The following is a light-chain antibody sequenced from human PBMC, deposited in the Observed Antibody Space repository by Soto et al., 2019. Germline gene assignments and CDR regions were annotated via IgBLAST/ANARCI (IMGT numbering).Light chain of an antibody. J-gene: IGKJ5*01. CDR1: QRVSSSY. Sequence: QGERATLSCRARQRVSSSYLAWYQQKPGQAPMLLIYGASSRATGIPDRFSGSGSGTDFTLTISRLEPEDFAVYYCQQYGSSPPTITCGQGTRMEIK. CDR3: QQYGSSPPTIT. V-gene: IGKV3-20*01. CDR2: GAS.